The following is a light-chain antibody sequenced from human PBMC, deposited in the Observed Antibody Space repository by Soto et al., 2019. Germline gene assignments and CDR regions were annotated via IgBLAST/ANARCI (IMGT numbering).Light chain of an antibody. V-gene: IGKV3D-15*03. CDR2: QTS. CDR1: QYINTR. CDR3: HQRQSWPRT. Sequence: EIVMTQSPPTLSVSPGERATLSCRASQYINTRLAWYQHRPGQAPRLLIHQTSIRAAGIPARFSASGSGTDFTLTISDVQPEDFALYYCHQRQSWPRTFGQGTKVDIK. J-gene: IGKJ1*01.